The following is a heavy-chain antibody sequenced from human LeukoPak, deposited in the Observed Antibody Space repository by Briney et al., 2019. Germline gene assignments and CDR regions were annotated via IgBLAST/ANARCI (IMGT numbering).Heavy chain of an antibody. Sequence: GGSLRLSCAASGFTFSNAWMSWVRQAPGKGLEWVGRIKSKADGGTTDYAAPVKGRFTISRDDSKNTLYLQINSLRTEDTAEYYCTTDPYSGNSFDYWGQGTLVTVSS. D-gene: IGHD1-26*01. J-gene: IGHJ4*02. CDR3: TTDPYSGNSFDY. CDR2: IKSKADGGTT. CDR1: GFTFSNAW. V-gene: IGHV3-15*01.